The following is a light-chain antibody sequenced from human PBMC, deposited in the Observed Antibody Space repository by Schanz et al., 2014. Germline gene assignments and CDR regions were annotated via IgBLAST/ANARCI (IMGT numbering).Light chain of an antibody. Sequence: QSALTQPASVSGSPGKSITISCTGTSSDVGGYNLVSWYQPHPGEAPKLLIYDGSKRPSGVSTRFSGSKSGNTASLTISGLQAEDDADYYCCSYAGSPYVFGTGTKLTVL. V-gene: IGLV2-23*01. CDR2: DGS. CDR1: SSDVGGYNL. CDR3: CSYAGSPYV. J-gene: IGLJ1*01.